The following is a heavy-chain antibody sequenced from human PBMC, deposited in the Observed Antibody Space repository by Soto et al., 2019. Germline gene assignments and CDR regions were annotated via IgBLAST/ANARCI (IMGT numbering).Heavy chain of an antibody. Sequence: GGSLRLSCAASGFTFSSYGMHWVRQAPGKGLEWVAVIWYDGSNKYYADSVKGRFTISRDNSKNTLYLQMNSLRAEDTAVYYCARSPIIAVAGTPVGGSMDYWGQGTLVTVSS. CDR1: GFTFSSYG. J-gene: IGHJ4*02. CDR3: ARSPIIAVAGTPVGGSMDY. CDR2: IWYDGSNK. V-gene: IGHV3-33*01. D-gene: IGHD6-19*01.